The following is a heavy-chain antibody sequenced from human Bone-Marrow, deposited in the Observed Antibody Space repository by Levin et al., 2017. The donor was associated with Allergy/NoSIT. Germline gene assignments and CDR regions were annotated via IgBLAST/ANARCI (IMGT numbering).Heavy chain of an antibody. CDR2: IDWDGDK. J-gene: IGHJ6*02. CDR1: SLTTSGMC. V-gene: IGHV2-70*11. Sequence: SLTTSGMCVSWIRQSPGKALEWLARIDWDGDKYYNTSLQTRLTISKDTSKNQVVLTMTNMGPVDTGTYYCARILRTTAGDYYSYGVDVWGQGTTVTVSS. CDR3: ARILRTTAGDYYSYGVDV. D-gene: IGHD1-1*01.